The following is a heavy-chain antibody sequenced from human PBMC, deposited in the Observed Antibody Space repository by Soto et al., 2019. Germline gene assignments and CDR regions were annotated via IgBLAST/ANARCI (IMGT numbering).Heavy chain of an antibody. D-gene: IGHD3-16*01. Sequence: ASVKVSCKASGYTFTRYDINWVRQATGQGLEWMGWMNPNSGNTGYAQKFQGRVTMTRNTSISTAYMELSSLRSEDTAVYYCARVFSVWGTHYYYYMDVWGKGTTVTVSS. CDR2: MNPNSGNT. CDR3: ARVFSVWGTHYYYYMDV. CDR1: GYTFTRYD. V-gene: IGHV1-8*01. J-gene: IGHJ6*03.